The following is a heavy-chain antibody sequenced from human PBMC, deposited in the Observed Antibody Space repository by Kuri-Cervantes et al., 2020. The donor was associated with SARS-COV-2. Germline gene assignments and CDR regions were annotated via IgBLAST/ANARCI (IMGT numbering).Heavy chain of an antibody. CDR2: IKQDGSEK. CDR1: GFTFSSYW. V-gene: IGHV3-7*05. CDR3: AKGGVEHCTSNSCYLDFYYGMDV. D-gene: IGHD2-2*01. Sequence: GESLKISCAASGFTFSSYWMSWVRQAPGKGLEWVANIKQDGSEKYYVDSVKGRVTISRDKSKKTVYLQMNSLRVEDTAVYYCAKGGVEHCTSNSCYLDFYYGMDVWGQGTTVTVSS. J-gene: IGHJ6*02.